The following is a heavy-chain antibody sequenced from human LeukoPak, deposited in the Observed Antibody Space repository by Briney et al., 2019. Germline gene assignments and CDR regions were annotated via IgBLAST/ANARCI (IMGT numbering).Heavy chain of an antibody. CDR3: ARADYSSTWSHYYYYMDV. V-gene: IGHV4-4*02. Sequence: TSETLSLTCAVSGGSLSTTSWWVWLRQPPGKGLEWIGEVYHSGGGNKNYNPSLKSRATISIDTSRNQFSLKLSSVTAADTAVYYCARADYSSTWSHYYYYMDVWGKGTTVTVSS. J-gene: IGHJ6*03. CDR1: GGSLSTTSW. D-gene: IGHD6-13*01. CDR2: VYHSGGGNK.